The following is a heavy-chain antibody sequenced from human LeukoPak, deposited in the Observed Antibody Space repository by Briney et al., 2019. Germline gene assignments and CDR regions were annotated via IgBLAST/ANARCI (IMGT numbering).Heavy chain of an antibody. CDR3: ASRVFIAAAGVD. CDR2: ISGSGAST. V-gene: IGHV3-23*01. D-gene: IGHD6-13*01. Sequence: GGSLRLSCSASGFTFSSSAMSWVRQAPGKGLEWVSAISGSGASTYYADSVKGRFTISRDNSKNTLYLRMNSLRAEDTAVYYCASRVFIAAAGVDWGQGTLVTVSS. CDR1: GFTFSSSA. J-gene: IGHJ4*02.